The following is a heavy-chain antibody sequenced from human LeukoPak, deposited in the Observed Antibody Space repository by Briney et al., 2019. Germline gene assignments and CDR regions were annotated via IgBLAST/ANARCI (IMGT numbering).Heavy chain of an antibody. J-gene: IGHJ4*02. CDR1: GFTFSSYE. V-gene: IGHV3-48*03. CDR3: AGERGGYGFY. Sequence: PGGSLRLSCAGSGFTFSSYELNWVRQAPGKGLEWTSYISSSGSTLYYADSVKGRFTISRDDAKNSLYLQMNSLRGDDTAVYYCAGERGGYGFYWGQGTLVTVSS. CDR2: ISSSGSTL. D-gene: IGHD5-12*01.